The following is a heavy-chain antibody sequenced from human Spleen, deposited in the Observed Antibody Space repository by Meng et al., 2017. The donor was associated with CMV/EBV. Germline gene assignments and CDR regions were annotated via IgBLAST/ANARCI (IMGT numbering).Heavy chain of an antibody. Sequence: GESLKISCAASGFTFSTYSMNWIRQAPGKGLEFVASISSDGGSTYYADSVKDRFTVSKDNSKKTLFLQMGGLKVEDVAVYYCARGQQWLVPAFFDHWGQGMLVTVSS. D-gene: IGHD6-19*01. CDR3: ARGQQWLVPAFFDH. CDR1: GFTFSTYS. V-gene: IGHV3-64*02. CDR2: ISSDGGST. J-gene: IGHJ4*02.